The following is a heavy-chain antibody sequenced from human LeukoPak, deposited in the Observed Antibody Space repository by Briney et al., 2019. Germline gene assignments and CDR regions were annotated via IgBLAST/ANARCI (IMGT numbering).Heavy chain of an antibody. CDR3: AKGPCIRSTSCYGAFDI. CDR1: GFTFSSYA. D-gene: IGHD2-2*01. CDR2: ISGSGGSA. Sequence: PGGSLRLSCAASGFTFSSYAMSWVRQAPGKGLEWVSAISGSGGSAYYADSVKGRFTISRDNSKNTLYLQMNSLRAEDTAVYYCAKGPCIRSTSCYGAFDIWGQGTMVTVSS. J-gene: IGHJ3*02. V-gene: IGHV3-23*01.